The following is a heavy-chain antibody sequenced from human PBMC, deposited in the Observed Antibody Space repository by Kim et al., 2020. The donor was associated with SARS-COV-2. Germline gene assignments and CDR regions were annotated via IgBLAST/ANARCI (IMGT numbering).Heavy chain of an antibody. CDR2: INKDASDK. J-gene: IGHJ5*02. V-gene: IGHV3-7*03. D-gene: IGHD2-2*01. Sequence: PGGSLRLSCAGSGFAFSSSWMSWVRQAPGKGLEWVANINKDASDKYYVDSVRGRFTISRDNAKNSVYLQMISLRAEDTAVYYCARDGWSSSSCYRSWGQGTLVPVSS. CDR3: ARDGWSSSSCYRS. CDR1: GFAFSSSW.